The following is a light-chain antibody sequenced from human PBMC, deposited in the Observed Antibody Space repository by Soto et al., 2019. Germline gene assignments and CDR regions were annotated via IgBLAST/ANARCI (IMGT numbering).Light chain of an antibody. CDR2: GAS. J-gene: IGKJ3*01. Sequence: EIVLTQSPGTLSLSPGERATLSCRASQSVSSSYLAWYQQKPGQAPRLLIYGASSRATGIPDRFSGSGSGTDFTLTISRLEPEDCSVYYCQQYGSSSFTFGPGTKVHIK. V-gene: IGKV3-20*01. CDR3: QQYGSSSFT. CDR1: QSVSSSY.